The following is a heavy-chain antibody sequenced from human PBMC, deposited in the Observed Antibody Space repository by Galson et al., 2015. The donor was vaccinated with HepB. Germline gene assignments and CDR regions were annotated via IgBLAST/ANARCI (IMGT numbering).Heavy chain of an antibody. CDR3: AKHDYVWGSYRLDY. CDR2: IGGSGGST. V-gene: IGHV3-23*01. CDR1: GFTFSSYA. J-gene: IGHJ4*02. D-gene: IGHD3-16*02. Sequence: SLRLSCAASGFTFSSYAMSWVRQAPGKGLEWVSAIGGSGGSTYYADSVKGRFTISRDNSKNTLYLQMNSLRAEDTAVYYCAKHDYVWGSYRLDYWGQGTLVTVSS.